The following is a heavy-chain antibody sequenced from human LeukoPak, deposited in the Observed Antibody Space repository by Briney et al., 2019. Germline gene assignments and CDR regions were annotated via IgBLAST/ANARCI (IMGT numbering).Heavy chain of an antibody. CDR2: ISWNGGSI. CDR3: ARATSCRSGWWEGALDV. CDR1: GFSLNEDA. J-gene: IGHJ3*01. D-gene: IGHD6-13*01. Sequence: GRSLRLSCAASGFSLNEDAMHWVRQAPGQGLEWVAAISWNGGSIRYAHSVRGRFTISRGNGDNSLYLQMTSLRADDTAVYYCARATSCRSGWWEGALDVWGPGTVVTVSS. V-gene: IGHV3-9*01.